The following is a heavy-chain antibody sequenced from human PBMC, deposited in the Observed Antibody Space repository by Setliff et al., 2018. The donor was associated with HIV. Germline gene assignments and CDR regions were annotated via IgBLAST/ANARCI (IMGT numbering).Heavy chain of an antibody. CDR3: AKDGISGGAYPPYYFDY. J-gene: IGHJ4*01. Sequence: GSLRLSCAAFGSGYSTFDMDWVRQTPGKGLEWVSVSSGSGGSTFYADSVKGRFTISRDNSKNTLYLQMNGLRVEDTAVYYCAKDGISGGAYPPYYFDYWGHGTLVTVSS. D-gene: IGHD2-15*01. V-gene: IGHV3-23*01. CDR2: SSGSGGST. CDR1: GSGYSTFD.